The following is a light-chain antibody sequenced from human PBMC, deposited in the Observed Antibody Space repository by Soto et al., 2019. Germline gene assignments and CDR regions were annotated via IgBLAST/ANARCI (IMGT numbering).Light chain of an antibody. CDR1: QSVSSNY. J-gene: IGKJ1*01. CDR3: QQYGSSPRT. V-gene: IGKV3-20*01. Sequence: EIVLTQSPGTLSLSPGERATLSCRASQSVSSNYLAWYQQKPGQAPRLLIYGASSRATGIPYRFSGSGSGTDFTLTISRLQPEDFAAYYCQQYGSSPRTFGQGTKVEIK. CDR2: GAS.